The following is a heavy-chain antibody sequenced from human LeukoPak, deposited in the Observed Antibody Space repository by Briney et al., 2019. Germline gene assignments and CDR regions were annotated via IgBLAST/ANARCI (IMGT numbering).Heavy chain of an antibody. D-gene: IGHD4-11*01. CDR2: ISGSGGST. CDR3: AKHLGTTVISYYYYMDV. V-gene: IGHV3-23*01. J-gene: IGHJ6*03. Sequence: PGGSLRLSXAASGFTFSSYAMSWVRQAPGKGLEWVSAISGSGGSTYYADSVKGRFTISRDNSKNTLYLQMNSLRAEDTAVYYCAKHLGTTVISYYYYMDVWGKGTTVTVSS. CDR1: GFTFSSYA.